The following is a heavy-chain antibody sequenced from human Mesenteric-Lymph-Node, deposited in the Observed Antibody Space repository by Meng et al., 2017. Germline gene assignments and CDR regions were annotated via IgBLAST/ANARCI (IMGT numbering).Heavy chain of an antibody. V-gene: IGHV3-23*01. CDR1: GFTFSSYA. Sequence: GESLKISCAASGFTFSSYAMSWVRQAPGKGLEWVSAISGSGGSTYYADSVKGRFTISRDNSKNTLYLQMNSLRAEDTAVYYCARDWGVITMVRGVIDYWGHGTQVTVSS. CDR2: ISGSGGST. D-gene: IGHD3-10*01. J-gene: IGHJ4*01. CDR3: ARDWGVITMVRGVIDY.